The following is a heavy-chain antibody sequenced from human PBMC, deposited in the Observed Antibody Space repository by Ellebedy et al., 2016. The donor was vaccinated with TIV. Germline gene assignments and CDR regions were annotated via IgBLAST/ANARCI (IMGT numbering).Heavy chain of an antibody. D-gene: IGHD2-15*01. J-gene: IGHJ3*02. Sequence: MPSETLSLTCTVSGVSISSYYWSWIRQPPGKGLEWIGYISYSGSTNYSPSLQNRVTISVDTSKNQFSLKLTSVTAADTAVYYCARVVWQLPVSYAFDIWGQGTMVTVSS. CDR2: ISYSGST. V-gene: IGHV4-59*01. CDR3: ARVVWQLPVSYAFDI. CDR1: GVSISSYY.